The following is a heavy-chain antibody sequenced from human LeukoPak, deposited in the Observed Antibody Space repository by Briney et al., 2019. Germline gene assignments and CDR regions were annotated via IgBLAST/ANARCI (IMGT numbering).Heavy chain of an antibody. CDR3: AKVTGWGDYGDYNFDY. V-gene: IGHV3-23*01. CDR1: GFTSSSYA. CDR2: ISGSGGST. J-gene: IGHJ4*02. D-gene: IGHD4-17*01. Sequence: GGSLRLSCAASGFTSSSYAMSWVRQAPGKGLEWVSAISGSGGSTYYADSVKGRFTISRDNSKNTLYLQMNSLRAEDTAVYYCAKVTGWGDYGDYNFDYWGQGTLVTVSS.